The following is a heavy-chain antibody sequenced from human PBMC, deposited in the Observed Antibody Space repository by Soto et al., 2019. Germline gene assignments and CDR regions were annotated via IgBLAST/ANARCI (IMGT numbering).Heavy chain of an antibody. CDR1: GYTFSNFG. CDR2: INPDNGDT. V-gene: IGHV1-18*01. J-gene: IGHJ6*03. Sequence: QVQLVQSGAEVKKPGASLKVSCKASGYTFSNFGVSWVRQAPGQGLEWIGWINPDNGDTNYGQKFQGRATMTTDTFTNTAYMEVRGLRSDDTAVYYCARGVRVSADLYCYVDVWGEGTTVTVSS. CDR3: ARGVRVSADLYCYVDV. D-gene: IGHD3-10*02.